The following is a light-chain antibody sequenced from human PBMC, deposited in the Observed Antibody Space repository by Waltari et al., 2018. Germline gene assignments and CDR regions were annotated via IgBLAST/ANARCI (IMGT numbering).Light chain of an antibody. CDR2: LGS. J-gene: IGKJ3*01. V-gene: IGKV2-28*01. CDR3: MQALEILFT. Sequence: DIVMTQSPLSLPVTPGEPASIFCRSSQSLLHTNGYNYLDWYLQKPGQSPQLLIYLGSNRASGVPDRVSGSGSGTNFTLKISRVEAEDVGVYYCMQALEILFTFGPGTKVDVK. CDR1: QSLLHTNGYNY.